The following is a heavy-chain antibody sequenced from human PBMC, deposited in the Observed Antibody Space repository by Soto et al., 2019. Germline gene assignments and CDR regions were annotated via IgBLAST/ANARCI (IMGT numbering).Heavy chain of an antibody. V-gene: IGHV1-69*12. CDR1: GGTFSSYA. J-gene: IGHJ4*02. D-gene: IGHD3-22*01. CDR2: IIPIFGTA. CDR3: ARDRNYDSSGYYYRRGFDY. Sequence: QVQLVQSGAEVKKPGSSVKVSCKASGGTFSSYAISWVRQAPGQGLEWMGGIIPIFGTANYAQKFQGRVTITADESRSTAYMELSSLRSEDTAVYYCARDRNYDSSGYYYRRGFDYWGQGTLVTVSS.